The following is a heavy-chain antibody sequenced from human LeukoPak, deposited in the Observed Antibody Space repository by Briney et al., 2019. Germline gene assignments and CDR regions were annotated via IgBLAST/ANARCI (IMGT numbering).Heavy chain of an antibody. V-gene: IGHV4-38-2*02. D-gene: IGHD5-18*01. CDR3: ARGGYSYGAWRAFDI. CDR1: GYSISSGYY. J-gene: IGHJ3*02. Sequence: PSETLSLTCTVSGYSISSGYYWGWIRQPPGKGLEWIGSIYHSGSTYYNPSLKSRVTISVDTSKNQFSLKLSSVTAADTAVYYCARGGYSYGAWRAFDIWGQGTMVTVSS. CDR2: IYHSGST.